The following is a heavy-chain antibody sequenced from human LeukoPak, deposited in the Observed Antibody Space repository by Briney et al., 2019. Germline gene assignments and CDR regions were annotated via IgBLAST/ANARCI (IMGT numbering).Heavy chain of an antibody. CDR2: ISGSGGST. V-gene: IGHV3-23*01. CDR1: GFTFSSYA. D-gene: IGHD3-16*01. Sequence: GGSLRLSWAAPGFTFSSYAMSWVRQAPGKGLGWVSAISGSGGSTYYADSVKGRFTISRDNSKNTLYLQMNSLRAEDTAVYYCAKVPPGGGNAFDIWGQGTMVTVSS. J-gene: IGHJ3*02. CDR3: AKVPPGGGNAFDI.